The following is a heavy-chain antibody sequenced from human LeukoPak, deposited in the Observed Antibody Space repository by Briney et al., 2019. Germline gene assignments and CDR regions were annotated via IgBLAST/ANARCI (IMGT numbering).Heavy chain of an antibody. D-gene: IGHD3-16*02. J-gene: IGHJ5*02. CDR3: ATVTITFGGVIVNNWFDP. Sequence: ASVKVSCKVSGYTHTELSMHWVRQVPGKGLEWMGGFDPEDGETIYAQKFQGRVTMTEDTSTDTAYMELSSLRSEDTAVYYCATVTITFGGVIVNNWFDPWGQGTLVTVSS. V-gene: IGHV1-24*01. CDR2: FDPEDGET. CDR1: GYTHTELS.